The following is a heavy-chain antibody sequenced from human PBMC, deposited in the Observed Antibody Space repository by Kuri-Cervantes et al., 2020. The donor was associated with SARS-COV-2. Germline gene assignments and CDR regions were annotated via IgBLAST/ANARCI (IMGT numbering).Heavy chain of an antibody. J-gene: IGHJ4*02. Sequence: GGSLRLSCAASGFTFSSFPMSWVRQAPGKGLEWVSGISGSGANTYYEDSVKGWFTISRDNSKNTLYLQMNSLRAEDTAVYYCVKDSRVYYFDYWGQGTLVTVSS. CDR1: GFTFSSFP. D-gene: IGHD2/OR15-2a*01. CDR2: ISGSGANT. V-gene: IGHV3-23*01. CDR3: VKDSRVYYFDY.